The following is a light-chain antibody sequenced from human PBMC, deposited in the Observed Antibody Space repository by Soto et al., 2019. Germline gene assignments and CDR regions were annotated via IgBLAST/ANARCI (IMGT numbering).Light chain of an antibody. CDR1: QSIGDW. Sequence: DIQMTQSPSTLSASVGDRVSITCRASQSIGDWLAWYQQKPGKAPKLLIYKASNLQSGVPSRFSGSGSGTAFTLTISGLQPDDFATYYCQHYDSYSPTWTFGQGTKVDIK. V-gene: IGKV1-5*03. CDR3: QHYDSYSPTWT. CDR2: KAS. J-gene: IGKJ1*01.